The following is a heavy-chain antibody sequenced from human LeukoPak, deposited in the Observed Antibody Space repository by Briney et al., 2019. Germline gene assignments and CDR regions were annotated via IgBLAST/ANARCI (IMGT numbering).Heavy chain of an antibody. CDR1: GFTFSSYW. CDR2: ISNRSRVI. V-gene: IGHV3-48*04. CDR3: ATGNGVTTILS. J-gene: IGHJ4*02. D-gene: IGHD5-12*01. Sequence: QPGGSLRLSCAASGFTFSSYWMSWVRQAPGKGLEWISYISNRSRVIYYADSVKGRFTISRDNAKDSLYLQMNSLRAEDTAVYYCATGNGVTTILSWGQGTLVTVSS.